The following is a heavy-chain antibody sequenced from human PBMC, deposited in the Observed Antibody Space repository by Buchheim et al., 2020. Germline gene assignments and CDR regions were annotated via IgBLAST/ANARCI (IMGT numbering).Heavy chain of an antibody. CDR2: IYYSGST. J-gene: IGHJ4*02. V-gene: IGHV4-39*01. CDR1: GGSISTTNFY. CDR3: ARVPEYDSTSRVLDY. Sequence: QLQLQESGPGLVKPSETLSLTCTVSGGSISTTNFYWGWIRQPPGKGLEWIGSIYYSGSTYYNPSLKSRVTISVDTSKNQFSLKLSSVTAADTAVYYCARVPEYDSTSRVLDYWGQGTL. D-gene: IGHD2-2*01.